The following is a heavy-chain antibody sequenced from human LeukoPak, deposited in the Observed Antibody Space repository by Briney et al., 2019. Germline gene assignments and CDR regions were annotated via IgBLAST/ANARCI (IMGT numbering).Heavy chain of an antibody. CDR2: IYYSGST. J-gene: IGHJ5*02. CDR3: ARDGSRIAAAGTAS. Sequence: SETLSLTCTVSGGSISSSSYYWGWIRQPPGKGLEWIGSIYYSGSTYYNPSLKSRVTISVDTSKNQFSLKLSSVTAADTAVYYCARDGSRIAAAGTASWGQGTLVTVSS. CDR1: GGSISSSSYY. D-gene: IGHD6-13*01. V-gene: IGHV4-39*07.